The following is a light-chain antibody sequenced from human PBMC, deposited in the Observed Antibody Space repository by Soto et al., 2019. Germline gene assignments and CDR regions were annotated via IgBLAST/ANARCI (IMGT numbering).Light chain of an antibody. V-gene: IGKV3-15*01. Sequence: EIVMTQSPATLSVSPGERATLSCRASQSVSGNLAWYQQKPGQAPRLLIYGASTRAPGITVRFSGSGSGTEFTLTISSLQSEDFAVYYCQQYNNWPQTFGQGTKVEIK. CDR3: QQYNNWPQT. CDR1: QSVSGN. J-gene: IGKJ1*01. CDR2: GAS.